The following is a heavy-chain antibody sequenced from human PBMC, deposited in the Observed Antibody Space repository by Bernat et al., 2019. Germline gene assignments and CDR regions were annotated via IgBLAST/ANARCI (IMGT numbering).Heavy chain of an antibody. J-gene: IGHJ4*02. D-gene: IGHD2-8*01. Sequence: QVQLVQSGAEVKKPGSSVKVSCKASGGTFSSYAISWVRQAPGQGLEWIGGIIPIFGTANYAQKFQGRVTITADESTSTAYMELSSLRSEDTAVYYCARSRAHRYCTNGVCTRNYFDYWGQGTLVTVSS. V-gene: IGHV1-69*01. CDR2: IIPIFGTA. CDR1: GGTFSSYA. CDR3: ARSRAHRYCTNGVCTRNYFDY.